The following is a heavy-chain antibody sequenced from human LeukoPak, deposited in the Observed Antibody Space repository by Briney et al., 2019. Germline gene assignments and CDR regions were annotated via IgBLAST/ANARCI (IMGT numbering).Heavy chain of an antibody. Sequence: GASVKVSCKASGYTFTSYSIHWVRQAPGQRLEWMGWINAGNGNTKYSRKFQDRVTITRDTSASTAYMELSSLRSEDTAVSYCARGVASGVALYYYSPWGQGTLVTVSS. J-gene: IGHJ5*02. CDR2: INAGNGNT. CDR1: GYTFTSYS. V-gene: IGHV1-3*01. CDR3: ARGVASGVALYYYSP. D-gene: IGHD3-10*01.